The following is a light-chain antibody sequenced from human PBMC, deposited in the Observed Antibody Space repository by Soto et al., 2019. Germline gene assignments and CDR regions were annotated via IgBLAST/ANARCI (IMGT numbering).Light chain of an antibody. CDR2: DAS. CDR1: ESVSRY. V-gene: IGKV3-11*01. Sequence: EIVLTRSPDTLSLSPGERATLSCRASESVSRYLAWYQQKPGQAPRLLIYDASNRATGISARFTGSGSGTDFTLTISSLEPEDFGVYFWLQRNNWPFTFGPGTKVDV. CDR3: LQRNNWPFT. J-gene: IGKJ3*01.